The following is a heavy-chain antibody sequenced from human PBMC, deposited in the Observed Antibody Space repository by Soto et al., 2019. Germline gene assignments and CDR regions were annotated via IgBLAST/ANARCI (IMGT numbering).Heavy chain of an antibody. V-gene: IGHV4-30-2*01. CDR1: GDSISASGYS. CDR3: ARGLGAARYFDF. Sequence: QLHLQESGSGLVQPSQTLSLTCIVSGDSISASGYSWSWIRQTPGKGLEWIAYIYHSGSTSHNPSLQSRVTILIDKFKNQFSLHLTSVTAADTAVYYCARGLGAARYFDFWGQGTLVTVSS. CDR2: IYHSGST. J-gene: IGHJ4*02.